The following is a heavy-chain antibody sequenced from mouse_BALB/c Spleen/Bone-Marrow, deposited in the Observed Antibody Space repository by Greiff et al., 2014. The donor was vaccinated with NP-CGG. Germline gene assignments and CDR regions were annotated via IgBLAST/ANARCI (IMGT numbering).Heavy chain of an antibody. CDR3: ARRLYGNYAY. Sequence: EVQLVESGPELVKPGPSVKISCKASGCSFTGYYMHWVKQSHGKGLEWIGEINPYNGGTSYNQKFKGKATLTVDTSSSTAFMELHSLTSEDSLVYYCARRLYGNYAYWGQGTLVTVSA. J-gene: IGHJ3*01. V-gene: IGHV1S30*01. D-gene: IGHD2-10*02. CDR1: GCSFTGYY. CDR2: INPYNGGT.